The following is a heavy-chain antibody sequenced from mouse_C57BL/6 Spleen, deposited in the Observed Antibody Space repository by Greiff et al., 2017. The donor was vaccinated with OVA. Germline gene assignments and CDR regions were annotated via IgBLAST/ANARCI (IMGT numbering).Heavy chain of an antibody. CDR2: INPYNGGT. V-gene: IGHV1-19*01. Sequence: EVQLQQSGPVLVKPGASVKMSCKASGYTFTDYYMNWVKQSHGKSLEWIGVINPYNGGTSYNQKFKCKATLTVDKSSSTAYMELNSLTSEDSAVYYCARRYSNLAWFAYWGQGTLVTVSA. CDR3: ARRYSNLAWFAY. J-gene: IGHJ3*01. D-gene: IGHD2-5*01. CDR1: GYTFTDYY.